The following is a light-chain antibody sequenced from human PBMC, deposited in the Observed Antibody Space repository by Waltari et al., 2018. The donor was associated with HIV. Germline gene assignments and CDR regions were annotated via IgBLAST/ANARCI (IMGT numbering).Light chain of an antibody. CDR2: WAS. V-gene: IGKV4-1*01. CDR3: QQYYSTPRT. Sequence: DIVMTQSPDSLAVSLGERATINCKSSQSLVFSSNNKNYLAWYQQKPGQPPKLLIYWASTRESGVPDRFSGSGSGTDFTLTITSLQAEDVAVYYCQQYYSTPRTFGQGTKVEI. J-gene: IGKJ1*01. CDR1: QSLVFSSNNKNY.